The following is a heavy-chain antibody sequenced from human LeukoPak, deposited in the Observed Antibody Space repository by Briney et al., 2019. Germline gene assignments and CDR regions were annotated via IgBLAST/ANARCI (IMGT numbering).Heavy chain of an antibody. J-gene: IGHJ4*02. CDR1: GGSISGYY. D-gene: IGHD5-12*01. CDR2: FYYSGST. CDR3: ARGPNSGYGRFDY. V-gene: IGHV4-59*01. Sequence: SETLSLTCTVSGGSISGYYWSWLRQPPGRGLEWIGYFYYSGSTNYNPSLKGPVTISVDTSKNQFSLKLSSVTAADTAVYYCARGPNSGYGRFDYWGQGTLVTVSS.